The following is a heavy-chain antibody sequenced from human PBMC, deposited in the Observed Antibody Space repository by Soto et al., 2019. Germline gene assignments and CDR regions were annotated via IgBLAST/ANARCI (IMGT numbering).Heavy chain of an antibody. Sequence: GGSLRLSCAASGFTFSNYWMHWVRQAPGKGRVWVSRINTDGGSTNYADSVKGRFTISRDNAKNTLYLQMNSLRAEDTAVYYCVRDGTVALFDALDIWGQGTMVTVSS. J-gene: IGHJ3*02. CDR2: INTDGGST. V-gene: IGHV3-74*01. CDR1: GFTFSNYW. D-gene: IGHD6-19*01. CDR3: VRDGTVALFDALDI.